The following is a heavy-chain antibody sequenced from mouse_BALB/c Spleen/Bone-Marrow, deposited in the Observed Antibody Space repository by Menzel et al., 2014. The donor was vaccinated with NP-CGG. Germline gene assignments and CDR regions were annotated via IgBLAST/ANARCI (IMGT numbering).Heavy chain of an antibody. CDR2: IYPSDSYT. D-gene: IGHD2-1*01. V-gene: IGHV1-69*02. CDR1: GYTFTSYW. Sequence: VQLQQSGAELVRPGALVKLSCKASGYTFTSYWINWVKQRPGQGLEWIGNIYPSDSYTNYNQKFKDKATLTVDKSSSTAYMQLSSPTSEDSAVYFCTRAGNYGNYYAMDYWGQGTSVTVSS. CDR3: TRAGNYGNYYAMDY. J-gene: IGHJ4*01.